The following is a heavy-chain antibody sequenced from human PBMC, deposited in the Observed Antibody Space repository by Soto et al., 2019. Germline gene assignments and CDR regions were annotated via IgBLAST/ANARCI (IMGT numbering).Heavy chain of an antibody. CDR1: GFTFSSYA. V-gene: IGHV3-23*01. Sequence: GGSLRLSCAASGFTFSSYAMSWVRQAPGKGLEWVSAISGSGGSTYYADSVKGRFTISRDNSKNTLYLQMNSLRAEDTAVYYCAKDRADYAQFDDAFDIWGQGTMVTVSS. D-gene: IGHD4-17*01. CDR3: AKDRADYAQFDDAFDI. CDR2: ISGSGGST. J-gene: IGHJ3*02.